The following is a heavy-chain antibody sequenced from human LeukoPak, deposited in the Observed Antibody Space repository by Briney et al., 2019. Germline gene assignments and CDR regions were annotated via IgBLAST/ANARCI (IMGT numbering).Heavy chain of an antibody. V-gene: IGHV1-69*13. D-gene: IGHD2-2*01. CDR2: IIPIFDSA. CDR1: GGTFSSYA. Sequence: SVKVSCKASGGTFSSYAISWVRQAPGQGLEWMGGIIPIFDSAGYARKFQDRITIIADGSTNTAYMELYSLRPEDTAVYYCASGACSRTSCYSLDYWGQGTLVTVPS. J-gene: IGHJ4*02. CDR3: ASGACSRTSCYSLDY.